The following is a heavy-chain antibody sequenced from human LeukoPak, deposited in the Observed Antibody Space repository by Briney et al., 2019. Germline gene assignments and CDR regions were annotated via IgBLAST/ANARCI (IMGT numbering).Heavy chain of an antibody. D-gene: IGHD6-19*01. CDR2: INPSGGST. V-gene: IGHV1-46*01. J-gene: IGHJ4*02. CDR1: GYTFTSYG. Sequence: ASVKVSCKASGYTFTSYGISWVRQAPGRGLEWMGIINPSGGSTSYAQKFQGRVTMTRDTSTSTVYMELSSLRSEDTAVYYCARSIGSKYSSGWYYYWGQGTLVTVSS. CDR3: ARSIGSKYSSGWYYY.